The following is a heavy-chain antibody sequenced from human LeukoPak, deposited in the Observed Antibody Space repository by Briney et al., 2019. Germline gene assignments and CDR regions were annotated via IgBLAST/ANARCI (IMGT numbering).Heavy chain of an antibody. CDR2: IYSRGST. D-gene: IGHD1-14*01. CDR1: GFTVSTNY. CDR3: ARGGPEDAFDI. J-gene: IGHJ3*02. Sequence: GGSLRLSCAASGFTVSTNYMSWVRQAPGKGLEWVSVIYSRGSTYYADSVKGGFTISRDNSKNTLYLQMNSLRDEDTALYYCARGGPEDAFDIWGQGTMVIVSS. V-gene: IGHV3-66*01.